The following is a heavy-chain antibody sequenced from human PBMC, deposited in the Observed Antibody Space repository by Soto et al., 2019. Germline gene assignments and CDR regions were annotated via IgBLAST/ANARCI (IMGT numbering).Heavy chain of an antibody. CDR1: GYTFTSYG. D-gene: IGHD3-3*01. CDR2: ISAYNGNT. J-gene: IGHJ6*02. Sequence: ASVKVSCKASGYTFTSYGISWVRQAPGQGLEWIGWISAYNGNTNYAQKLQGRVTMTTDTSTSTAYMELRSLRSDDTAVYYCARYLRNYDFWSGYYTGGEGYYYYGMDVWGQGTTVTVSS. V-gene: IGHV1-18*01. CDR3: ARYLRNYDFWSGYYTGGEGYYYYGMDV.